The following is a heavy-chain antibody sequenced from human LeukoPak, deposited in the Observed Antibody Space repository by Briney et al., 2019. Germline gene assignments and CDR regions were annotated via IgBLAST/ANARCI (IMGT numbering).Heavy chain of an antibody. D-gene: IGHD1-7*01. CDR3: ARSDWNYPPDY. J-gene: IGHJ4*02. CDR1: GGSISSSSYY. V-gene: IGHV4-39*01. Sequence: SETLSLTCTVSGGSISSSSYYWGWIRQPPGKGLEWIGSIYYSGSTYYNPSLKSRVTISVDTSKNQFSLKLSSVTAADTAVYYCARSDWNYPPDYWGQGTLVTVSS. CDR2: IYYSGST.